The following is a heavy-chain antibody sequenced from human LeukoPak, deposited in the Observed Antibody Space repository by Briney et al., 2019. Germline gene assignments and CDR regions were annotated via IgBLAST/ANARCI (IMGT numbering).Heavy chain of an antibody. Sequence: SETLSLTCAVYGGSFSGYYWSWIRQPPGKGLEWIGEINHSGSTNYNPSLKSRVTISVDTSKNQFSLQLNSVTPEDTAVYYCARETNNDYYMDVWGKGTTVTVSS. D-gene: IGHD1/OR15-1a*01. CDR3: ARETNNDYYMDV. CDR2: INHSGST. V-gene: IGHV4-34*01. J-gene: IGHJ6*03. CDR1: GGSFSGYY.